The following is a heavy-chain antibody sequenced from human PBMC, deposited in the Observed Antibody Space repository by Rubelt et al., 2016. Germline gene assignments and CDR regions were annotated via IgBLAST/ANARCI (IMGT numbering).Heavy chain of an antibody. V-gene: IGHV1-18*01. CDR2: ISGYNGNT. D-gene: IGHD7-27*01. CDR3: ASANWADHFFHY. Sequence: QVQFVQSGAEVKKPGASVKVSCKASGYTFTSHGISWVRQAPGQGLEWMGWISGYNGNTKYTQNLQARVTMTTDTSTSTAYMGRRSLRLDETAVYYCASANWADHFFHYWGQGTLVTVSS. J-gene: IGHJ4*02. CDR1: GYTFTSHG.